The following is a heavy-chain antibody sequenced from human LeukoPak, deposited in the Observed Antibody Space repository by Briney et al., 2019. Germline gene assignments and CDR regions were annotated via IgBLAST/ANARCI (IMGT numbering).Heavy chain of an antibody. D-gene: IGHD3-22*01. CDR3: ARLPNYDSSGYYPLPNFDY. CDR1: GYSFTSYW. Sequence: GESLKISCKGSGYSFTSYWIGWVRQMPWKGLEWMGIIYPGDSDTRYSPSFQGQVTISADKSIGTAYLQWSSLKASDTAMYYCARLPNYDSSGYYPLPNFDYWGQGTLVTVSS. V-gene: IGHV5-51*01. J-gene: IGHJ4*02. CDR2: IYPGDSDT.